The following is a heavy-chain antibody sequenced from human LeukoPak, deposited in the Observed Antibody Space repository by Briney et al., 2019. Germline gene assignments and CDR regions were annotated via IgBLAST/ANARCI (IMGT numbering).Heavy chain of an antibody. J-gene: IGHJ4*02. V-gene: IGHV7-4-1*02. CDR3: ARDRVLLWFGESYYFDY. CDR1: GYTFTSYA. D-gene: IGHD3-10*01. CDR2: INTNTGNP. Sequence: ASVKVSCKASGYTFTSYAMNWVRQAPGQGLEWMGWINTNTGNPTYAQGFTGRFVFSLDTSLSTAYLQISSLKAEDTAVYYCARDRVLLWFGESYYFDYWGQGTLVTVSS.